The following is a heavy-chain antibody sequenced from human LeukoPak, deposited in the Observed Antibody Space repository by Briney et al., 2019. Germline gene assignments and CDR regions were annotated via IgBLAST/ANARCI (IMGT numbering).Heavy chain of an antibody. J-gene: IGHJ4*02. V-gene: IGHV3-48*04. D-gene: IGHD2-15*01. Sequence: GGSLRLSCAASGFTFSSYSMNCVRQAPGKGLEWVSYISSTSSTIYYVDSVKGRFTISRDNAKNSLYLQMNSLRAEDTAVYYCVRNTPISLTDYWGQGTLVTVSS. CDR1: GFTFSSYS. CDR3: VRNTPISLTDY. CDR2: ISSTSSTI.